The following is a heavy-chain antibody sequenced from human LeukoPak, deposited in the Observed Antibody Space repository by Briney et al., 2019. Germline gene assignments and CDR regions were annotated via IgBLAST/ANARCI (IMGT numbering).Heavy chain of an antibody. CDR3: ASSTDMDYYYCMDY. D-gene: IGHD5-18*01. V-gene: IGHV1-2*02. Sequence: ASVKVSFKASGYTFTIYYIHWMRLAPGQGLEWMGWINPNSGGTNYAQKFQGRVTMTRDTSISTAYMELSRLRSDDTAVYYCASSTDMDYYYCMDYWGQGATVTVSS. CDR2: INPNSGGT. CDR1: GYTFTIYY. J-gene: IGHJ6*02.